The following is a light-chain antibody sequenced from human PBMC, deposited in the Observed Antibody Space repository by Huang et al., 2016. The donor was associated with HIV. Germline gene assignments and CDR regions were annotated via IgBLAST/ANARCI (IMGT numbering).Light chain of an antibody. CDR2: DAS. V-gene: IGKV1-33*01. Sequence: DIQMTQSPSSLSASVGDRVTITCQASQDINNYLSWFQQKPGKAPKLLIYDASTLETGGPSRFSGGGSGTDFTFTISSLQPEDIATYYCQQYDDLPLTFGGGTKLDI. J-gene: IGKJ4*01. CDR3: QQYDDLPLT. CDR1: QDINNY.